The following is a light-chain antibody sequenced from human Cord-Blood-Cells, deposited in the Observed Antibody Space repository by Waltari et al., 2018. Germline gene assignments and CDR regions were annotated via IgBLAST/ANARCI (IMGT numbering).Light chain of an antibody. CDR2: DAS. J-gene: IGKJ4*01. CDR3: QQYDNLPLT. V-gene: IGKV1-33*01. CDR1: QDISNY. Sequence: DLQMTQPSSSLSACVGDRVTFTCQASQDISNYLNWYQQKPGKAPKLLIYDASNLETGVPSRFSGSGSGTDFTFTISSLQPEDIATYYCQQYDNLPLTFGGGTKVEIK.